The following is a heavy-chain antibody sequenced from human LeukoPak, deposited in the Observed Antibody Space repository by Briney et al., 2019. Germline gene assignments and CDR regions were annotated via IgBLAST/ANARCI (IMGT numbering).Heavy chain of an antibody. CDR1: GFTFSSYS. Sequence: PGGSLRLSCAASGFTFSSYSMNWVRQAPGKGLEWVSSISSSSSYIYYADSVKGRFTISRDNAKNSLYPQMNSLRAEDTAVYYCAREWRTRGFRSGWHIHFDYWGQGTLVTVSS. CDR2: ISSSSSYI. D-gene: IGHD6-19*01. CDR3: AREWRTRGFRSGWHIHFDY. J-gene: IGHJ4*02. V-gene: IGHV3-21*01.